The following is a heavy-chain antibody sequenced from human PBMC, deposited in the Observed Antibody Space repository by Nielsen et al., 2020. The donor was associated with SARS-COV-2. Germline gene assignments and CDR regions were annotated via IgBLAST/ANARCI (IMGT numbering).Heavy chain of an antibody. CDR1: GFTLKPYG. CDR3: AALGEMLLVLSYGMDV. V-gene: IGHV3-30*03. J-gene: IGHJ6*02. CDR2: ISYDGSAK. D-gene: IGHD3-10*01. Sequence: GGSLRLSCVAFGFTLKPYGMHWVRQAPGKGLEWVALISYDGSAKYYADSVKGRFTMSRDNSKNTLFLQMDSLRPEDTAVYYRAALGEMLLVLSYGMDVWGQGTTVSVSS.